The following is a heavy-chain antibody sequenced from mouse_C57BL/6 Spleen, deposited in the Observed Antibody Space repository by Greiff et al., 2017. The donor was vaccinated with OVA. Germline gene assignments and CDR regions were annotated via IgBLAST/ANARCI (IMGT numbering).Heavy chain of an antibody. V-gene: IGHV14-4*01. CDR1: GFNIKDDY. D-gene: IGHD2-3*01. CDR2: IDPENGDT. J-gene: IGHJ3*01. CDR3: TVVEFYDGYLAWFDY. Sequence: VQLKESGAELVRPGASVKLSCTASGFNIKDDYMHWVKQRPEQGLEWIGWIDPENGDTEYASKFQGKATITADTSSNTAYLQLSSLTSEDAAFNYCTVVEFYDGYLAWFDYWGQGTLVTVSA.